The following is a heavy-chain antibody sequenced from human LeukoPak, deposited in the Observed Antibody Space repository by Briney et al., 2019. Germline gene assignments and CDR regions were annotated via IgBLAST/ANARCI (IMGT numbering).Heavy chain of an antibody. V-gene: IGHV4-59*01. D-gene: IGHD6-6*01. CDR1: GGSISSYY. J-gene: IGHJ6*03. CDR3: ARDQGIAARRYYYYYMDV. CDR2: IYYSGST. Sequence: PSETLSLTCTVSGGSISSYYWSWIRQPPGKGLEWIGYIYYSGSTNYNPSLKSQVTISVDTSKNQFSLKLSSVTAADTAVYYCARDQGIAARRYYYYYMDVWGKGTTVTVSS.